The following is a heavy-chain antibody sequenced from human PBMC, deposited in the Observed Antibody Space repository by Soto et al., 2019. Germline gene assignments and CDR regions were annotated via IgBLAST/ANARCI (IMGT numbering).Heavy chain of an antibody. Sequence: PSETLSLTCTVSGGSISSGDYYWSWIRQPPGKGLEWIGYIYYSGSTYYNPSLKSRVTISVDTSKNQFSLKLSSVTAADTAVYYCARVWLPRYYDILTGYYIGSWFDPWGQGTLVTVSS. CDR2: IYYSGST. CDR3: ARVWLPRYYDILTGYYIGSWFDP. D-gene: IGHD3-9*01. CDR1: GGSISSGDYY. J-gene: IGHJ5*02. V-gene: IGHV4-30-4*01.